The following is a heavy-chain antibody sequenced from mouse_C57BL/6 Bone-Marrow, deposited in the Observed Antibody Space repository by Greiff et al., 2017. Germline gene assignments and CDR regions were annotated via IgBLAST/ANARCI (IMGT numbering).Heavy chain of an antibody. CDR2: IWSGGST. CDR3: ARKGYDYDGDYYAMDY. CDR1: GFSLTSYG. J-gene: IGHJ4*01. D-gene: IGHD2-4*01. V-gene: IGHV2-2*01. Sequence: VQLQQSGPGLVQPSQRLSITCTVSGFSLTSYGVHWVRQSPGKGLEWLGVIWSGGSTDYNAAFISRLSISKDNSKSQVFFKMNSLQADDTAIYYCARKGYDYDGDYYAMDYWGQGTSVTVSS.